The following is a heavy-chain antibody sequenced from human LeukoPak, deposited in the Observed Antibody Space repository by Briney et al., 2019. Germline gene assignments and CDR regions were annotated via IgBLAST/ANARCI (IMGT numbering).Heavy chain of an antibody. V-gene: IGHV3-9*01. CDR2: ISWNSGSI. CDR1: GFTFSDYY. J-gene: IGHJ4*02. D-gene: IGHD3-22*01. Sequence: GGSLRLSCAASGFTFSDYYMSWIRQAPGKGLEWVSGISWNSGSIGYADSVKGRFTISRDNAKNSLYLQMNSLRAEDTALYYCAKGGIEDYYDSSGTFDYWGQGTLVTVSS. CDR3: AKGGIEDYYDSSGTFDY.